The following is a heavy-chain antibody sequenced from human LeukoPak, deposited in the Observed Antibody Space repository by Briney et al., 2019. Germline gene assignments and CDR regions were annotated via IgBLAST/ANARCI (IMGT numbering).Heavy chain of an antibody. CDR2: IYYSGTT. CDR3: ARGHRGLGY. CDR1: GASISDYY. J-gene: IGHJ4*02. D-gene: IGHD3-16*01. V-gene: IGHV4-59*01. Sequence: SETLSLTCTVSGASISDYYWSWIRQPPGKGLEWIGYIYYSGTTNYNPSLKSRVTISVDMSKNQFSLKLSSVTAADTAVYYCARGHRGLGYWGQGTLVIVSS.